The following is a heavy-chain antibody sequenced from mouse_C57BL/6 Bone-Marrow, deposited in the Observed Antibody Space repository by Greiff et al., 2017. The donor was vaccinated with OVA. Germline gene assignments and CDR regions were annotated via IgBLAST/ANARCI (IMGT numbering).Heavy chain of an antibody. J-gene: IGHJ3*01. D-gene: IGHD1-1*01. CDR3: ARWGFIYYYGSSPSWFAY. V-gene: IGHV1-50*01. CDR2: IDPSDSYT. Sequence: QVQLQQPGAELVKPGASVKLSCKASGYTFTSYWMQWVKQRPGQGLEWIGEIDPSDSYTNYNQKFKGKATLTVDTSSSTAYMQLSSLTSEDSAVYYCARWGFIYYYGSSPSWFAYWGQGTLVTVSA. CDR1: GYTFTSYW.